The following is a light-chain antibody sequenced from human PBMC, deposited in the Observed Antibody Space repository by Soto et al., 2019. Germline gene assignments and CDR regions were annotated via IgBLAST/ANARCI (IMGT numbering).Light chain of an antibody. V-gene: IGLV2-8*01. J-gene: IGLJ2*01. CDR3: SSYAGSNSFVV. CDR1: SSDVGGYNY. CDR2: EVS. Sequence: QSALTQPPSASGSPGQSVTISCTGTSSDVGGYNYVSWYQQHPGKAPKLMIFEVSKRPSGVPDRFSGSKSGSTASLTVSGLQAEDEADYYCSSYAGSNSFVVFGGGTKLTVL.